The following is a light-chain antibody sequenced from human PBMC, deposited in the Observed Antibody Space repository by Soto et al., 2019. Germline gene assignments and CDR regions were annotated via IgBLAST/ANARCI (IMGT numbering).Light chain of an antibody. CDR2: DTS. Sequence: EMVLTQSPATLSLSPGERATLSCRASQSVSSSLAWYQQKPGQAPRLLIYDTSNRATGIPARFSGSGSGTDFTLTISSREPEDFAVYYCQQRANWRITFGQGTRLDIK. CDR3: QQRANWRIT. J-gene: IGKJ5*01. CDR1: QSVSSS. V-gene: IGKV3-11*01.